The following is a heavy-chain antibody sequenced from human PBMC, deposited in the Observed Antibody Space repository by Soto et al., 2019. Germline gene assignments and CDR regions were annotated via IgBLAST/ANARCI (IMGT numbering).Heavy chain of an antibody. CDR1: GYGFINYW. V-gene: IGHV5-51*01. Sequence: GESLKISCKGSGYGFINYWIAWVRQMPVKGLEWMGIIYPEDSDTRYSPSFQGQVTISVDTSITTAYLQWSSLKASDTAIYYCASSILVTSTMNYFDFWGQGTLVTVSS. D-gene: IGHD3-22*01. CDR2: IYPEDSDT. CDR3: ASSILVTSTMNYFDF. J-gene: IGHJ4*02.